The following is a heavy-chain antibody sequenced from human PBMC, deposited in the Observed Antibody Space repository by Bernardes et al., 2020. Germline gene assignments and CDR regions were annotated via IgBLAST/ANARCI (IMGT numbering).Heavy chain of an antibody. J-gene: IGHJ6*02. CDR3: ARRCPYCSGTILGTLDV. V-gene: IGHV4-4*02. CDR1: GGSISSSNW. Sequence: SETLSLTCAISGGSISSSNWWIWVRQPPGKGLEWIGEISHTGSTNYSPSLKGRFTISLDTSKNQFSLKLTSVTAADTAVYYCARRCPYCSGTILGTLDVWGQGTTVTISS. CDR2: ISHTGST. D-gene: IGHD2-15*01.